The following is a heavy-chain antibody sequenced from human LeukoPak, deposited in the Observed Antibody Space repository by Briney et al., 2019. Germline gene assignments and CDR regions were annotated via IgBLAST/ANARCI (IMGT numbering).Heavy chain of an antibody. J-gene: IGHJ5*02. D-gene: IGHD1-26*01. CDR1: GGSISSSSYY. CDR3: ARDLTVGAPNWFDP. V-gene: IGHV4-39*07. CDR2: IYYSGST. Sequence: SETLSLTCTVSGGSISSSSYYWGWVRQPPGTGLEWIGSIYYSGSTYYNPSLKSRVTISVDTSKNQFSLKLSSVTAADTAVYYCARDLTVGAPNWFDPWGQGTLVTVSS.